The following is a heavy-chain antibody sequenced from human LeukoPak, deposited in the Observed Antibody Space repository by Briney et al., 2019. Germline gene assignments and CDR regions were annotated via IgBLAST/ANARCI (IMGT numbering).Heavy chain of an antibody. CDR3: ARRGYSNYVPFDY. Sequence: GESLKISCKGSGYSFTTYWIGWVLQMPGKGLEWMGIIYPGDSDTTYSPSFQGQVTISADRSIRTAYLQWSSLKASDTAMYYCARRGYSNYVPFDYWGQGTLVTVSS. CDR1: GYSFTTYW. V-gene: IGHV5-51*01. J-gene: IGHJ4*02. CDR2: IYPGDSDT. D-gene: IGHD4-11*01.